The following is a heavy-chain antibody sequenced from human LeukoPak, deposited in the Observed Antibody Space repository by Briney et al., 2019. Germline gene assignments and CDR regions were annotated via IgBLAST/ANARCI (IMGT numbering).Heavy chain of an antibody. CDR3: ARVGGHGYSSGWYGY. CDR1: GYTFTGYY. J-gene: IGHJ4*02. V-gene: IGHV1-2*02. D-gene: IGHD6-19*01. CDR2: INPNSGGT. Sequence: GASVKVSCKASGYTFTGYYMHWVRQAPGQGLEWMGWINPNSGGTNYAQKFQGRVTMTRDTSISTAYMELSRLRSDDTAVYYCARVGGHGYSSGWYGYWGQGTLVSVSS.